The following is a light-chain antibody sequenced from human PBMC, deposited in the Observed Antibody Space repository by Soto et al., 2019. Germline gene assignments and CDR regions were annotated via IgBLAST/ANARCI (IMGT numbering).Light chain of an antibody. J-gene: IGKJ1*01. CDR2: GAY. Sequence: EIVMTQSPATLSVSPGERTTLSCRASQSVGNNLAWYQQKPGQAPRLLIYGAYTRATGIPARFSGSGSGTEFTLTISSLQSEDFAVYYCQQYNNGRTFGQGTKVDIK. CDR1: QSVGNN. CDR3: QQYNNGRT. V-gene: IGKV3-15*01.